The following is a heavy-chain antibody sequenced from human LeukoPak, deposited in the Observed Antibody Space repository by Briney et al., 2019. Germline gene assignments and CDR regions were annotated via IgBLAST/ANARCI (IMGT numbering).Heavy chain of an antibody. Sequence: SETLSLTCTVSGGSISTITYYWGWIRQPPGKGLEWVGHMYYRGNTFYNPSLKSRVTISADTSKNQFPLKLSSVTAADTAVYYCAREVLAAAGTYDYWGQGNLVTVSS. V-gene: IGHV4-39*06. D-gene: IGHD6-13*01. CDR3: AREVLAAAGTYDY. CDR2: MYYRGNT. J-gene: IGHJ4*02. CDR1: GGSISTITYY.